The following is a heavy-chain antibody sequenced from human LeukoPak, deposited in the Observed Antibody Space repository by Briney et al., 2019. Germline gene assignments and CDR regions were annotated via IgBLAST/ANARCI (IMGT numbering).Heavy chain of an antibody. CDR3: TRGSRDGYNSFDY. CDR2: TKIDGSTT. J-gene: IGHJ4*02. D-gene: IGHD5-24*01. CDR1: GFTLSDYC. Sequence: GGSLRLSCAASGFTLSDYCIHWIRQAPGKGPVWVSRTKIDGSTTTYVDSVRGRFTISGDTAKNTLYLQMNSLRAEDTAVYYCTRGSRDGYNSFDYWGQGTLVTVSS. V-gene: IGHV3-74*01.